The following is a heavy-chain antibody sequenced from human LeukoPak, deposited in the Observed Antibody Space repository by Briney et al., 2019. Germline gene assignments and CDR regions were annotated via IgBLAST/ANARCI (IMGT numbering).Heavy chain of an antibody. CDR1: GFTFSDYH. Sequence: PGGSLRLSCAASGFTFSDYHMSWIRQAPGKGLEWVAVISYDGSNKYYADSVKGRFTISRDNSKNTLYLQMNSLRAEDTAVYYCAKDDGSIAAAGSLFDYWGQGTLVTVSS. V-gene: IGHV3-30*18. D-gene: IGHD6-13*01. CDR2: ISYDGSNK. CDR3: AKDDGSIAAAGSLFDY. J-gene: IGHJ4*02.